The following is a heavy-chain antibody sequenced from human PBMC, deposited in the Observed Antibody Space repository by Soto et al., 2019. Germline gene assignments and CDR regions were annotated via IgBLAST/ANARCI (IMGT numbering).Heavy chain of an antibody. V-gene: IGHV1-3*01. J-gene: IGHJ4*02. D-gene: IGHD2-21*02. CDR3: ARGGGDCYSSHNLDY. CDR1: GYTFTSYA. CDR2: INAGNGNT. Sequence: ASVKVSCKASGYTFTSYAMHWVRQAPGQRLEWMGWINAGNGNTTYSQQFQGRVVITTDTSASTAYMELSSLRSEDTAVYYCARGGGDCYSSHNLDYWAQGTLVTVSS.